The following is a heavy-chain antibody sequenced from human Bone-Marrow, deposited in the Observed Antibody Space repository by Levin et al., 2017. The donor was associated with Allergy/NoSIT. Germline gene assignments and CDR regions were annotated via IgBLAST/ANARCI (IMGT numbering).Heavy chain of an antibody. D-gene: IGHD6-13*01. J-gene: IGHJ5*02. Sequence: PSQTLSLTCPVPGGSIRSSYWSWIRQPPGKGLEWIGYIYYSGSTNYNPSLKSRVTISVDTSKNQFSLKLSSVTAADTAVYYCARVRAAAGSNWFDPWGQGTLVTVSS. CDR3: ARVRAAAGSNWFDP. CDR2: IYYSGST. CDR1: GGSIRSSY. V-gene: IGHV4-59*01.